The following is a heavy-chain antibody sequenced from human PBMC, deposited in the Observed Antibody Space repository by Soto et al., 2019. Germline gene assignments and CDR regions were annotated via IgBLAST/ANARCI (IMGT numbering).Heavy chain of an antibody. CDR1: GGSISSYY. CDR2: IYYSGST. D-gene: IGHD2-15*01. V-gene: IGHV4-59*01. CDR3: ARGDCSGGTCYLGYYYMDV. Sequence: QVQLQESGPGLVKPSETLSLTCTVSGGSISSYYWSWIRQPPGKGLEWIGYIYYSGSTNYNPSLKSRVTISVDTSKNQFSLKLSSVTAADTAFYYCARGDCSGGTCYLGYYYMDVWDKGTTVTVSS. J-gene: IGHJ6*03.